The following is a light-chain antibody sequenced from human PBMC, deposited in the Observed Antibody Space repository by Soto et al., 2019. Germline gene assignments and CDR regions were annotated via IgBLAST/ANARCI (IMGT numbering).Light chain of an antibody. V-gene: IGLV3-1*01. CDR3: QAWDNSNVV. CDR1: KLGDKT. Sequence: SSELTQPPSVSVSPGQTATITCSGDKLGDKTASWYQQKPGQSPVLVIYQDTKRPSGIPERFSGSNSGNTATLTISATQALDEADYYCQAWDNSNVVFGGGTKLTVL. J-gene: IGLJ2*01. CDR2: QDT.